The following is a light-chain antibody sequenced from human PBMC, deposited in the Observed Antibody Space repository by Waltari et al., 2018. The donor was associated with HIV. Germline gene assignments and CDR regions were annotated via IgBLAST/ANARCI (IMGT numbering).Light chain of an antibody. J-gene: IGLJ2*01. CDR1: PANIGRKD. CDR3: VAWDDSLRGVV. V-gene: IGLV1-47*01. CDR2: RTN. Sequence: SVLTQPPSASGTPGQRVTSAFSGSPANIGRKDVLWYQRLPGAAPKLLIHRTNQRPSGVPDRFSGSTSGTSASLAISGLRSEDEADYYCVAWDDSLRGVVFGGGTKVAAL.